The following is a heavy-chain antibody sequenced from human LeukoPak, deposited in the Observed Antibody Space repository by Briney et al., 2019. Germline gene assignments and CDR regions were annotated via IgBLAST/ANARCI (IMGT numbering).Heavy chain of an antibody. Sequence: GASVKVSCKASGYTFTSYGISWVRQAPGQGLEWMGWISAYNGNTNYAQKLQGRVTMTTDTSTSTAYMELRSLRSDDTAVYYCARHARSSSSPLVYYMDVWGKGTTVTVSS. CDR3: ARHARSSSSPLVYYMDV. D-gene: IGHD6-6*01. CDR2: ISAYNGNT. J-gene: IGHJ6*03. V-gene: IGHV1-18*01. CDR1: GYTFTSYG.